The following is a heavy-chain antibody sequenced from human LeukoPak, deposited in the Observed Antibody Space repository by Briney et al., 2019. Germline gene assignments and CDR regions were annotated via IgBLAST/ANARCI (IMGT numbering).Heavy chain of an antibody. V-gene: IGHV1-69*13. CDR3: ASTAVDSSGRRWAAGDAFDI. J-gene: IGHJ3*02. D-gene: IGHD3-22*01. Sequence: ASVKVSCKASGGTFSSYAISWVRQAPGQGLEWMGGIIPIFGTANYAQKFQGRVTITADESTSTAYMELSSLRSEDTAVYYCASTAVDSSGRRWAAGDAFDIWGQGTMVTVSS. CDR2: IIPIFGTA. CDR1: GGTFSSYA.